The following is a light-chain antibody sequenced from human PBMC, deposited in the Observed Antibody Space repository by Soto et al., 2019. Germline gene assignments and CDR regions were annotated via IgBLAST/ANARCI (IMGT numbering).Light chain of an antibody. Sequence: QSVLTQPPSVSGTPGQRVTISCSGSDSNIGANSVSWYQHLPGTAPKVVIYDDDKRPSGIPDRFSGSKSGTSATLDITGLQIGDEADYYCGTWHSTLSVEWVFGGGTKVTVL. J-gene: IGLJ3*02. CDR1: DSNIGANS. V-gene: IGLV1-51*01. CDR3: GTWHSTLSVEWV. CDR2: DDD.